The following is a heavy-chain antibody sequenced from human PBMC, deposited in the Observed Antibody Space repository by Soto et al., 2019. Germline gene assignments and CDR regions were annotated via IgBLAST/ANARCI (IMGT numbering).Heavy chain of an antibody. D-gene: IGHD5-18*01. CDR1: GGSLRSYY. CDR3: ARGAADTAMVDS. Sequence: LSLTCTVSGGSLRSYYGTWIRQPPGQGLEWLGSIFYSGSTFYNPSLKSRVTISIHSSKSQFSLQLTSVPAADTAVYYCARGAADTAMVDSWGRGTLVTVSS. V-gene: IGHV4-59*01. CDR2: IFYSGST. J-gene: IGHJ4*02.